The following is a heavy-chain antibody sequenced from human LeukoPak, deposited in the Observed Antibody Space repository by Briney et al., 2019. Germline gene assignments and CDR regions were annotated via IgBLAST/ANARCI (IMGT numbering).Heavy chain of an antibody. CDR3: ARGGRQRKTYYYASGSANAFDI. Sequence: PGGSLRLSCAASGFTFSDYYMSWIRQAPGKGLEWVSYISSSGSTIYYADSVKGRFTISRDNAKNSLYLQVNSLRAEDTAMYYCARGGRQRKTYYYASGSANAFDIWGQGTMVTVSS. J-gene: IGHJ3*02. CDR2: ISSSGSTI. D-gene: IGHD3-10*01. V-gene: IGHV3-11*04. CDR1: GFTFSDYY.